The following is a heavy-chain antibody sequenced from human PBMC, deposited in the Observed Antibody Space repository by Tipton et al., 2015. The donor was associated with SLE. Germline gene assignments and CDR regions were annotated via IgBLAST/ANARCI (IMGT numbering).Heavy chain of an antibody. J-gene: IGHJ6*03. CDR3: AREPVYYFYYRDV. CDR1: GGSFSGYY. Sequence: LRLSCAVYGGSFSGYYWSWIRQPPGKGLEWIGEINHSGSTNYNPSLKSRVTISVDTSKNQFSLKQSSVTAADTAVYYCAREPVYYFYYRDVGGKGTTVTVSS. V-gene: IGHV4-34*01. CDR2: INHSGST.